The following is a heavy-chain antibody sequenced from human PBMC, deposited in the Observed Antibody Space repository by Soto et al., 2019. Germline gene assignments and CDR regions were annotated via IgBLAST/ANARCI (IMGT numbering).Heavy chain of an antibody. CDR1: GYTFTSYD. CDR3: ATPLEYSSSTSCHHYYGYDHYYYMDV. D-gene: IGHD2-2*01. Sequence: ASVKVSCKASGYTFTSYDINWVRQATGQGLEWMGWMNPNSGNTGYAQKFQGRVTMTRNTSISTAYMELSSLRSEDTAVYYCATPLEYSSSTSCHHYYGYDHYYYMDVWMKGTTVSV. J-gene: IGHJ6*03. CDR2: MNPNSGNT. V-gene: IGHV1-8*01.